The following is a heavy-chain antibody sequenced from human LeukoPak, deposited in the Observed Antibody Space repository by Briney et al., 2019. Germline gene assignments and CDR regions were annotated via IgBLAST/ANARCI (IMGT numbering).Heavy chain of an antibody. Sequence: GGSLRLSCAAPGFIFSSNWMGWVRQAPGKGLEWVAHIKRDGSQKYYLDSVKGRFTISRDNAKNSLYLQMNSLRVEDTAVYYCARLGLEVGGPNWFDPWGQGTLVTVSS. D-gene: IGHD1-1*01. CDR1: GFIFSSNW. CDR3: ARLGLEVGGPNWFDP. CDR2: IKRDGSQK. J-gene: IGHJ5*02. V-gene: IGHV3-7*01.